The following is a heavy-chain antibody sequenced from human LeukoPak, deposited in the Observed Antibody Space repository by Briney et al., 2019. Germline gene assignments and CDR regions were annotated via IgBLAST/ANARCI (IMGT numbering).Heavy chain of an antibody. J-gene: IGHJ4*01. CDR1: GYTFTGYY. V-gene: IGHV1-2*02. Sequence: ASVKVSCKASGYTFTGYYMHWVRQAPGQGLEWMGWINPNSGGTNYAQKFQGRVTMTRDTSISTAYMELSRLRSDDTAVYYCARDTDIVVVPAASYYFDYWGQEPWSPSPQ. D-gene: IGHD2-2*01. CDR3: ARDTDIVVVPAASYYFDY. CDR2: INPNSGGT.